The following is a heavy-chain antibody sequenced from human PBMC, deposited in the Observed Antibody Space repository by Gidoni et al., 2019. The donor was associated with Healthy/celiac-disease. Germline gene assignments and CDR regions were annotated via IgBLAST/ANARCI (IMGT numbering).Heavy chain of an antibody. V-gene: IGHV4-39*01. CDR2: IYYSGRT. Sequence: WIGSIYYSGRTYYNPSLKSRVTISVDTSKNQFSLKLSSVTAADTAVYYCADGGGETSFGYWGQGTLVTVSS. CDR3: ADGGGETSFGY. J-gene: IGHJ4*02. D-gene: IGHD3-16*01.